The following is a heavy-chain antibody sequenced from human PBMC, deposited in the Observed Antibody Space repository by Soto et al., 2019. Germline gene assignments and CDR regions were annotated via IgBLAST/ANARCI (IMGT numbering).Heavy chain of an antibody. CDR3: ARSIAAAGTNDY. V-gene: IGHV3-23*01. D-gene: IGHD6-13*01. Sequence: EVQLLESGGGLVQPGGSLRLSCAASGFTFSSYAMSWVRQAPGKGLEWVSAISGSGGSTYYADSVKGRFTISRDNSKNKLYLQMNSLRAEDTAVYYCARSIAAAGTNDYWGQGTLVTVSS. CDR1: GFTFSSYA. CDR2: ISGSGGST. J-gene: IGHJ4*02.